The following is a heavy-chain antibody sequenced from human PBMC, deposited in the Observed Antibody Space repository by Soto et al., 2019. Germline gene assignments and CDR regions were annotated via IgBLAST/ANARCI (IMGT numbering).Heavy chain of an antibody. CDR2: ISGSGGST. CDR1: GFTFSSYA. CDR3: AKLRGYGDYVVMGDVGDYY. D-gene: IGHD4-17*01. V-gene: IGHV3-23*01. Sequence: GGSLRLSCAASGFTFSSYAMSWVRQAPGKGLEWVSAISGSGGSTYYADSVKGRFTISRDNSKNTLYLQMNSLRAEDTAVYYCAKLRGYGDYVVMGDVGDYYWGQGTLVTVSS. J-gene: IGHJ4*02.